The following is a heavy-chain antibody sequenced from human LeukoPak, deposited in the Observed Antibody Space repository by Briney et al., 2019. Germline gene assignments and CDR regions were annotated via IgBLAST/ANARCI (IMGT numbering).Heavy chain of an antibody. CDR1: GYTFTSYG. J-gene: IGHJ5*02. CDR3: ARSTGIITMVRGVMGWFDP. V-gene: IGHV1-18*01. Sequence: ASVKVSCKASGYTFTSYGISWVRQAPGQGLEWMGWISAYNGNTNYAQKLQGRVTMTTDTSTSTAYMELRSLRSDDTAVYYCARSTGIITMVRGVMGWFDPWGQGTLVTVSS. D-gene: IGHD3-10*01. CDR2: ISAYNGNT.